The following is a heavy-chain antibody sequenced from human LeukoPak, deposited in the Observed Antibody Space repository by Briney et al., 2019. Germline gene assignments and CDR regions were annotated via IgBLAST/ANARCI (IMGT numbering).Heavy chain of an antibody. CDR2: INPNSGGT. Sequence: ASEKVSCKASGYTFTGYYMHWVRQAPGQGLEWMGWINPNSGGTNYAQKFQGRVTMTRDTSISTAYMELGRLRSDDTAVYYCARAGRYYGSGSYTVYYWGQGTLVTVSS. J-gene: IGHJ4*02. D-gene: IGHD3-10*01. CDR3: ARAGRYYGSGSYTVYY. V-gene: IGHV1-2*02. CDR1: GYTFTGYY.